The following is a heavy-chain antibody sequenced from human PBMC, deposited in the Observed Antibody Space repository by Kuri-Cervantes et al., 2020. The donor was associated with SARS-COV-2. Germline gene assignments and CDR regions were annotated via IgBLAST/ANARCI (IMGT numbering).Heavy chain of an antibody. CDR3: ARPGRYSGHDFDY. V-gene: IGHV1-46*01. D-gene: IGHD5-12*01. CDR1: AYTFTSYY. Sequence: ASVKVSCKASAYTFTSYYMHGVRQAPGQGLDWMGIINPSGGSTSYAQKFQGRVTMTRDTSTSTVYMELSSLSSEDTAVYYCARPGRYSGHDFDYWGQGTLVTVSS. CDR2: INPSGGST. J-gene: IGHJ4*02.